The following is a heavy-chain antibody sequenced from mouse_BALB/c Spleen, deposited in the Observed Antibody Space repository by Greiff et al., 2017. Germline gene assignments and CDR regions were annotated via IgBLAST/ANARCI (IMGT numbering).Heavy chain of an antibody. CDR2: ISDGGSYT. CDR3: ARGGTMIRAMDY. D-gene: IGHD2-4*01. CDR1: GFTFSDYY. J-gene: IGHJ4*01. Sequence: DVQLVESGGGLVKPGGSLKLSCAASGFTFSDYYMYWVRQTPEKRLEWVATISDGGSYTYYPDSVKGRFTISRDNAKNNLYLQMSSLKSEDTAMYYCARGGTMIRAMDYWGQGTSVTVSS. V-gene: IGHV5-4*02.